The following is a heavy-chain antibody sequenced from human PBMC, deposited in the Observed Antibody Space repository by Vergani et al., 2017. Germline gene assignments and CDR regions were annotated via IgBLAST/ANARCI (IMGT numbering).Heavy chain of an antibody. J-gene: IGHJ3*01. CDR2: IYYSGPS. Sequence: QVQLQESGPGLVKPSETLSLTCTVSCGSISSYYWSWVRQPPGKGLEWIGYIYYSGPSKYNSSLKSRVTILVDTSKNQFSLELRSVTAADTAVYYCARDLKFDGDSYRIFNVWGQGTKVTVSS. V-gene: IGHV4-59*01. D-gene: IGHD2-21*02. CDR3: ARDLKFDGDSYRIFNV. CDR1: CGSISSYY.